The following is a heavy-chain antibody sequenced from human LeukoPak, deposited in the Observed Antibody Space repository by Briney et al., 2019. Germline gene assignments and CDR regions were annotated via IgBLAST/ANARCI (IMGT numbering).Heavy chain of an antibody. CDR2: ISGSGGST. D-gene: IGHD1-26*01. V-gene: IGHV3-23*01. J-gene: IGHJ6*02. Sequence: GGSLRLSCTASGFTFSSYAMSWVRQAPGEGLEWVSSISGSGGSTYYADSVKGRFTISRDNSNNTLYVQMNSLRAEDTAVYYCAKDYREVGDYYYGMDVWGQGTTVTVSS. CDR1: GFTFSSYA. CDR3: AKDYREVGDYYYGMDV.